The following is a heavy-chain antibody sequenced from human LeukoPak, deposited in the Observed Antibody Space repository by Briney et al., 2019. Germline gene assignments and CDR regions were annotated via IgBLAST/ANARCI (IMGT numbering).Heavy chain of an antibody. V-gene: IGHV3-21*01. J-gene: IGHJ4*02. CDR3: ARAQNYGYGSGSYLQYYFDY. CDR1: GFTFSSYS. CDR2: ISSSSSYI. D-gene: IGHD3-10*01. Sequence: GGALRLSCAPSGFTFSSYSMNWVRQAPGRGGGWVSSISSSSSYIYYADSGKGRFTISRDNAKNSLYLQMNSLRAEDTAVYYCARAQNYGYGSGSYLQYYFDYWGQGTLVTASS.